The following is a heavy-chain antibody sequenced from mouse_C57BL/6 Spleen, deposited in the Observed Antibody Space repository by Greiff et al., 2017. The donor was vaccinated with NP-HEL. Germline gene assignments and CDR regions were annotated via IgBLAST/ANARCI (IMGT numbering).Heavy chain of an antibody. V-gene: IGHV1-66*01. CDR3: ARSDYYGSSPFAY. CDR1: GYSFTSYY. D-gene: IGHD1-1*01. J-gene: IGHJ3*01. CDR2: IYPGSGNT. Sequence: VKVVESGPELVKPGASVKISCKASGYSFTSYYIHWVKQRPGQGLEWIGWIYPGSGNTKYNEKFKGKATLTADTSSSTAYMQLSSLTSEDSAVYYCARSDYYGSSPFAYWGQGTLVTVSA.